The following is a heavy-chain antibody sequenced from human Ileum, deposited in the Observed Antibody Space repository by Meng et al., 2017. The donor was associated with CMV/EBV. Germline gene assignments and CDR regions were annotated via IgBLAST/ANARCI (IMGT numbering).Heavy chain of an antibody. D-gene: IGHD4-17*01. J-gene: IGHJ4*02. Sequence: LQESGPVLVTPSVPLPLPCAVSGASVKYYYWTWIRQPPGKGLEWIGNIYSGSTNYHPSLNSRVLISVDTANNHFFLKLSSVTAADTAVYYCARGSGGVTTTGSFDSWGQGTLVTVSS. CDR1: GASVKYYY. CDR2: IYSGST. V-gene: IGHV4-59*02. CDR3: ARGSGGVTTTGSFDS.